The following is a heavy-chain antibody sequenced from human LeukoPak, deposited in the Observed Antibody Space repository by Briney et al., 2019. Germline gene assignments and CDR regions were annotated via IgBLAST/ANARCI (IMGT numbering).Heavy chain of an antibody. CDR1: GYIFTSYG. D-gene: IGHD5-12*01. V-gene: IGHV1-18*01. Sequence: GASVKVSCKASGYIFTSYGFSWVRQAPGQGLEWMGWISAYSRNTNYAQKFQGRVTMTTDTSTSTAYMELRSLRSDDTAVYYCARSRGNPIIYFDFWGQGTLVTVSS. CDR2: ISAYSRNT. J-gene: IGHJ4*02. CDR3: ARSRGNPIIYFDF.